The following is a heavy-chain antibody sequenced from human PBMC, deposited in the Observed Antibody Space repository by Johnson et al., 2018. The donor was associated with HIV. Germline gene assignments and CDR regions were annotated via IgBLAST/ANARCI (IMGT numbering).Heavy chain of an antibody. CDR2: ISYDGSNK. Sequence: QVQLVESGGGVVQPGRSLRLSCAASGFTFSSYAMHWVRQAPGKGLEWVAVISYDGSNKYYADSVKGRFTISRDNSKNTLYLQMNSLRAEDTAVYYCARDKGIAAAATDDAFDIWGQGTILTVSS. D-gene: IGHD6-13*01. CDR1: GFTFSSYA. J-gene: IGHJ3*02. CDR3: ARDKGIAAAATDDAFDI. V-gene: IGHV3-30*04.